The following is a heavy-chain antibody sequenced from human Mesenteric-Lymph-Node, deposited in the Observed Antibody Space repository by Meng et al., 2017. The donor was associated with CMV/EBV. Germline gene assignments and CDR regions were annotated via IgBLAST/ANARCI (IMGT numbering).Heavy chain of an antibody. CDR1: GYTFTDYY. J-gene: IGHJ5*02. Sequence: ASVKVSCKASGYTFTDYYIHWVRQAPGQGLEWMGCVNPNTGDTNLAQQFQVRVTLTRDTSIKTSYMELSRLTFDDTAVYYCARVRSRYNWNDDTSWGQGSLVTVSS. CDR2: VNPNTGDT. CDR3: ARVRSRYNWNDDTS. V-gene: IGHV1-2*02. D-gene: IGHD1-20*01.